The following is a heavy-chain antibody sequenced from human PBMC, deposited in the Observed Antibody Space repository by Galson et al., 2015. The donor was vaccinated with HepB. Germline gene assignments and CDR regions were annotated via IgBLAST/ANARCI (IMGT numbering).Heavy chain of an antibody. Sequence: SVKVSCKASGYTFTGYYMHWVRQAPGQGLEWMGIINPSGGSTSYAQKFQGRVTMTRDTSTSTVYMELSSLRSEDTAVYYCARESLRRDAFDIWGQGTVVTVSS. CDR1: GYTFTGYY. CDR3: ARESLRRDAFDI. CDR2: INPSGGST. D-gene: IGHD4-17*01. V-gene: IGHV1-46*01. J-gene: IGHJ3*02.